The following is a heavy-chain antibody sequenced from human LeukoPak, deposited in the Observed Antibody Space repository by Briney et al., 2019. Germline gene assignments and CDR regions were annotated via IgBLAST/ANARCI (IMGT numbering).Heavy chain of an antibody. CDR3: ARRRGDGYNSPFDY. V-gene: IGHV5-51*01. CDR1: GYXFDHYW. CDR2: IYPADSDT. J-gene: IGHJ4*02. D-gene: IGHD5-24*01. Sequence: GESLKISCNGSGYXFDHYWIGWVRQMPGKALEWMGNIYPADSDTRYSPSFQGQVTISDDKSISTAYLQWSSLKASDTAMYYCARRRGDGYNSPFDYWGQGTLVTVSS.